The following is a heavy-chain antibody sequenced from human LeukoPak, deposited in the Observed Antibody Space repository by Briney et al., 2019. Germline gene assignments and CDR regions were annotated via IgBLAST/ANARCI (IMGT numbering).Heavy chain of an antibody. V-gene: IGHV1-18*01. Sequence: GASVKVSCKASGYTFTSYGISWVRQAPGQGLEWMGWISAYNGNTNYAQKLQGRVTMTTDTSTSTAYMELSSLRSEDTAVYYCATDPDFWSGYLSWGQGTLVTVSS. CDR3: ATDPDFWSGYLS. D-gene: IGHD3-3*01. J-gene: IGHJ5*02. CDR1: GYTFTSYG. CDR2: ISAYNGNT.